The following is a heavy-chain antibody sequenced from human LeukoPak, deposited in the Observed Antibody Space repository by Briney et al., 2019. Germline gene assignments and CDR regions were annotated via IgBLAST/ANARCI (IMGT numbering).Heavy chain of an antibody. CDR1: GYTLTELS. Sequence: ASVKVSCKVSGYTLTELSMHWVRQAPGKGLEWMGGFDPEDGETIYAQKFQGRVTMTEDTSTDTAYMELSSLRSEDTAVYYCATVGYYYDSSGYYSGKDYWGQGTLVTVSS. CDR2: FDPEDGET. J-gene: IGHJ4*02. CDR3: ATVGYYYDSSGYYSGKDY. V-gene: IGHV1-24*01. D-gene: IGHD3-22*01.